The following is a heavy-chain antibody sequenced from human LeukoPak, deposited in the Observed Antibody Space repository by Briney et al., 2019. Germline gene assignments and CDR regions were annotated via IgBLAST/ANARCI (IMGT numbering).Heavy chain of an antibody. CDR3: AKVYYRDAFDI. CDR1: GFTFSNFG. J-gene: IGHJ3*02. V-gene: IGHV3-30*02. Sequence: GGSLRLSCAASGFTFSNFGMHWVRQAPGKGLEWEAFIRYDGSNKFYVDSVKGRFTISRDNSKNTLYLQMNSLRSEDTAVYYCAKVYYRDAFDIWGQGTLVTVSS. D-gene: IGHD1-26*01. CDR2: IRYDGSNK.